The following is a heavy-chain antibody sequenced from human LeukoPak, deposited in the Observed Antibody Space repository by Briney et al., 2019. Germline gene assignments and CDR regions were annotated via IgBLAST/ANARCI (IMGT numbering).Heavy chain of an antibody. D-gene: IGHD5-18*01. CDR2: IIYSGST. CDR3: ARGYSYGSV. J-gene: IGHJ4*02. V-gene: IGHV4-59*01. Sequence: QSSETLSLTCTVSGDSISSYYWSWFRQPPGKRLEWIGYIIYSGSTNYNPSLKSRVTISVDTSKNQFSLNLSSVTAADTAVYYCARGYSYGSVWGQGTLVTVSS. CDR1: GDSISSYY.